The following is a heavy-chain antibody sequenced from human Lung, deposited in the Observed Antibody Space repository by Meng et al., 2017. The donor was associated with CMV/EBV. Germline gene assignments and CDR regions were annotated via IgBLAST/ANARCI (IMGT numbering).Heavy chain of an antibody. CDR3: STGDKLDPFAVFDY. D-gene: IGHD3-16*01. J-gene: IGHJ4*02. Sequence: ASVXVSCKVSGYTLVDISMHWVRQSPGKGLEWVGGYDPEHGVTLYAQEFQGRVTMTEDTSTDTVYMVLSRLNSEDTAVYYCSTGDKLDPFAVFDYWGQGTXVTVSS. V-gene: IGHV1-24*01. CDR1: GYTLVDIS. CDR2: YDPEHGVT.